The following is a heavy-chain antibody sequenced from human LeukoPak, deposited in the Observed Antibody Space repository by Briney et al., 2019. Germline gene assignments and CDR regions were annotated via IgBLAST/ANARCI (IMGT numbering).Heavy chain of an antibody. CDR2: ISYDGSNK. CDR3: ARGVGSSSPFGGDYFDY. Sequence: GGSLRLSCAASGFTFSSYAMHWVRQAPGKGLEWVAAISYDGSNKYYADSVKGRFTISRDNSKNTLYLQMNSLRAEDTAVYYCARGVGSSSPFGGDYFDYWGQGTLVTVSS. D-gene: IGHD6-6*01. CDR1: GFTFSSYA. J-gene: IGHJ4*02. V-gene: IGHV3-30*04.